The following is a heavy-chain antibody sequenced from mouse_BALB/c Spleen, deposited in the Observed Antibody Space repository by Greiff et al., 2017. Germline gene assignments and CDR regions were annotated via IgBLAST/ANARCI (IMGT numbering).Heavy chain of an antibody. J-gene: IGHJ3*01. V-gene: IGHV5-9-3*01. CDR1: GFTFSSYA. Sequence: EVHLVESGGGLVKPGGSLKLSCAASGFTFSSYAMSWVRQTPEKRLEWVATISSGGSYTYYPDSVKGRFTISRDNAKNTLYLQMSSLRSEDTAMYYCARRNSLFAYWGQGTLVTVSA. CDR2: ISSGGSYT. CDR3: ARRNSLFAY.